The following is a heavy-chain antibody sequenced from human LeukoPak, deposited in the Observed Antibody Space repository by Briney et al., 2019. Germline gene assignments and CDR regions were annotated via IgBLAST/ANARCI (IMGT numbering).Heavy chain of an antibody. D-gene: IGHD3-16*01. CDR1: GGSISSGDYY. CDR2: IYYSGST. CDR3: ARVGPLGALDY. J-gene: IGHJ4*02. Sequence: PSETLSLTCTVSGGSISSGDYYWSWIRQPPGKGLEWIGYIYYSGSTYYNPSLKSRVTISVDTSKNQSSLKLSSVTAADTAVYYCARVGPLGALDYWGQGTLVTVSS. V-gene: IGHV4-30-4*01.